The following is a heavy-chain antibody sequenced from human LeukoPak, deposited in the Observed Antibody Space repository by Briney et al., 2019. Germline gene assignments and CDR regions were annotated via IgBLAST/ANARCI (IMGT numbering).Heavy chain of an antibody. CDR2: INHSGST. CDR3: ARGLPWFGELFDYYYYGMDV. V-gene: IGHV4-34*01. J-gene: IGHJ6*02. D-gene: IGHD3-10*01. Sequence: SETLSLTCAVYGGSFSGYYWSWIRQPPGKGLEWIGEINHSGSTNYNPSLKSRVTISVDTSKNQFSLKLSSVTAADTAVYYCARGLPWFGELFDYYYYGMDVWGQGTTVTVSS. CDR1: GGSFSGYY.